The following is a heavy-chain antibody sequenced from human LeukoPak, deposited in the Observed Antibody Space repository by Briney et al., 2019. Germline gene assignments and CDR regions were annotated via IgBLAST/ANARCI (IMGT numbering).Heavy chain of an antibody. Sequence: GGSLRLSCAASGFIINDHYMDWVRQAPGKGLEWVGRTGNKPNGYTTDYGTSVKGRFIVSRDDSENSLYLQMNGLKTEDTAVYYCVRVRHGDYFDYWGQGTLVTVSS. CDR2: TGNKPNGYTT. V-gene: IGHV3-72*01. D-gene: IGHD4-17*01. J-gene: IGHJ4*02. CDR3: VRVRHGDYFDY. CDR1: GFIINDHY.